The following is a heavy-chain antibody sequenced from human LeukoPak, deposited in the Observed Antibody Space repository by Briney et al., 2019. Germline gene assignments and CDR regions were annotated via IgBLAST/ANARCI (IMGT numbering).Heavy chain of an antibody. D-gene: IGHD3-3*01. CDR2: INWNGGST. Sequence: GGSLRLSCAASGFTFDDYGMSWVRHAPGKGLEWVSGINWNGGSTGYADSVKGRFTISRDNAKNSLYLQMNSLRAEDTALYYCARDAPYYDFWSGYQPPFDYWGQGTLVTVSS. J-gene: IGHJ4*02. CDR1: GFTFDDYG. CDR3: ARDAPYYDFWSGYQPPFDY. V-gene: IGHV3-20*04.